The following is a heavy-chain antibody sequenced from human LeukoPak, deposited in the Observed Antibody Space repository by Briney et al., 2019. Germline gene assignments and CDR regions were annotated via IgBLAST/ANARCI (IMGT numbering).Heavy chain of an antibody. CDR3: ARSPGRYGDFDY. D-gene: IGHD4-17*01. J-gene: IGHJ4*02. Sequence: SETLSLTCIVSGGSISSYYWSCIREPAGKGLEWIGRTYTSGSTNYNPSLKSRVTMSVDTSKNQFSLKLSSVTAADTAVYYCARSPGRYGDFDYWGQGTLVTVSS. CDR2: TYTSGST. CDR1: GGSISSYY. V-gene: IGHV4-4*07.